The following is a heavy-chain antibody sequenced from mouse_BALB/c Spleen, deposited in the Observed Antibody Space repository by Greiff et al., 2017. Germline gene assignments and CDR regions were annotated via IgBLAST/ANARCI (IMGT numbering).Heavy chain of an antibody. J-gene: IGHJ2*01. D-gene: IGHD1-1*01. CDR3: AREFTTVVAYYFDY. CDR1: GFTFTDYY. Sequence: EVMLVESGGGLVQPGGSLRLSCAPSGFTFTDYYMSWVRQPPGKALEWLGFIGNKANGYTTEYSASVKGRFTISRDNSQSILYLQMNTLRAEDSATYYCAREFTTVVAYYFDYWGQGTTLTVSS. V-gene: IGHV7-3*02. CDR2: IGNKANGYTT.